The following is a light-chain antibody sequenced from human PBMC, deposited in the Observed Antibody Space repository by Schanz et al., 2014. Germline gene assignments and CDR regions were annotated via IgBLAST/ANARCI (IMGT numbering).Light chain of an antibody. CDR1: SNDVGVYNF. CDR3: QSFDSGLRGVV. V-gene: IGLV2-11*01. J-gene: IGLJ2*01. CDR2: DVT. Sequence: QSALTQPRSVSGSPGQSVTISCTGTSNDVGVYNFVSWYQHHPGKAPKLMIYDVTKRPSGVPDRFSGSKSGTSASLAISGLQADDEADYYCQSFDSGLRGVVIGGGTKLTVL.